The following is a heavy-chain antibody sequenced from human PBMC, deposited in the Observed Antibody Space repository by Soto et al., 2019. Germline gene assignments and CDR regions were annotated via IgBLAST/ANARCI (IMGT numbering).Heavy chain of an antibody. CDR3: ARAPGAAAGNFDY. CDR2: INGDGRST. V-gene: IGHV3-74*01. J-gene: IGHJ4*02. CDR1: GFTFSTYW. D-gene: IGHD6-13*01. Sequence: EVQLVESGGGLVQTGGSLRLSCAASGFTFSTYWMHWVRQAPGKGLVWVSRINGDGRSTSYADSVKGRFTISRDNAKNRLYLQMDSLRGEDTAVYYCARAPGAAAGNFDYWGQGTLVTVSS.